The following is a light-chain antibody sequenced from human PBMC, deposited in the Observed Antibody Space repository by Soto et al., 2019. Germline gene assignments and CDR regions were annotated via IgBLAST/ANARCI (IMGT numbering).Light chain of an antibody. CDR2: DAS. Sequence: EILLTQSPGTLSLSPWEKATLSCRVNQSLRRSHLAWYRQKPGQAPRLLIYDASNRATGIPDRVSGSGSGTDFTLTISGLEPEDFAVYYCEQYNNWPITFGQGTRLEIK. V-gene: IGKV3D-20*02. CDR1: QSLRRSH. CDR3: EQYNNWPIT. J-gene: IGKJ5*01.